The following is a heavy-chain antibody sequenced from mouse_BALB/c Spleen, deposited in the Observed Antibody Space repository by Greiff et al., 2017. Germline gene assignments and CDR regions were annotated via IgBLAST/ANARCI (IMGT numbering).Heavy chain of an antibody. J-gene: IGHJ3*01. D-gene: IGHD1-1*01. CDR1: GFTFSSYG. CDR3: ARRYGRAWFAY. V-gene: IGHV5-6*01. CDR2: ISSGGSYT. Sequence: VQLQQSGGDLVKPGGSLKLSCAASGFTFSSYGMSWVRQTPDKRLEWVATISSGGSYTYYPDSVKGRFTISRDNAKNTLYLQMSSLKSEDTAMYYCARRYGRAWFAYWGQGTLVTVSA.